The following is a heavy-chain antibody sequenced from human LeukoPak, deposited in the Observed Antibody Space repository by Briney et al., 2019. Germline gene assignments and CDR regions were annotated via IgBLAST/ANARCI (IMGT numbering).Heavy chain of an antibody. CDR1: GGTFSSYA. CDR2: IIPIFGTA. V-gene: IGHV1-69*05. J-gene: IGHJ4*02. Sequence: ASVKVSCKASGGTFSSYAISWVRQAPGQGLEWMGGIIPIFGTANYAQKFQGRVTITTDESTSTAYMELSSLRPEDTAVYYCARTRIRGYGDYPPYFDYWGQGTLVTVSS. D-gene: IGHD4-17*01. CDR3: ARTRIRGYGDYPPYFDY.